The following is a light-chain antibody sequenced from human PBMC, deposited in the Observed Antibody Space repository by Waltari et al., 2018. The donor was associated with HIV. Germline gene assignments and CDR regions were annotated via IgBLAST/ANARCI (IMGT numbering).Light chain of an antibody. J-gene: IGKJ2*01. Sequence: DIQLTQSPSSVLASVGDSITTTCRTSQPISSWLAWYQQKPGKAPELLIYAASSVQSWVPSRFSGSGSGTDFTLTISSLQPEDCATYYCQQTDSFPYTFGQGTKLRIK. CDR3: QQTDSFPYT. V-gene: IGKV1D-12*01. CDR2: AAS. CDR1: QPISSW.